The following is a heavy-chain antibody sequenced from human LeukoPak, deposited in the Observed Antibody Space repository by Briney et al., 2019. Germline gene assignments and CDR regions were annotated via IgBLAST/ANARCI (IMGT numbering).Heavy chain of an antibody. V-gene: IGHV4-38-2*02. D-gene: IGHD6-13*01. CDR2: IYHSGST. CDR1: GYSISSGYY. J-gene: IGHJ4*02. Sequence: SEALSLTCTVSGYSISSGYYWGWIRQPPGKGLEGIGSIYHSGSTYYNPSLKSRVTISVDTSKNQFSLKLSSVTAADTAVYYCARDPKSPYSGSWSDYWGQGTLVTVSS. CDR3: ARDPKSPYSGSWSDY.